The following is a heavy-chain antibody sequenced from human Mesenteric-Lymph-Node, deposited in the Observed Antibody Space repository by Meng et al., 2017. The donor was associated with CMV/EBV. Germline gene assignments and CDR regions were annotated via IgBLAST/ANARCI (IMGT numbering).Heavy chain of an antibody. CDR3: AKETGRVMVYAVNYYYGMDV. CDR1: GFTFSSYA. CDR2: ISGTGGTT. J-gene: IGHJ6*02. Sequence: GESLKISCAASGFTFSSYAMSWVRQAPGKGLEWVSAISGTGGTTFYADSVKGRFTISRDNSKNTLYLQMNSPRAEDTAVYYCAKETGRVMVYAVNYYYGMDVWGQGTTVTVSS. D-gene: IGHD2-8*01. V-gene: IGHV3-23*01.